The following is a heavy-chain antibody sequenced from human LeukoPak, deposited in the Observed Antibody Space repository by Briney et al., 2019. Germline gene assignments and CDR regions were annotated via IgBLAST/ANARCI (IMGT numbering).Heavy chain of an antibody. Sequence: GGSLRLSCAASGFTFSSYWMTWVRQAPGKGLEWVANIKQDGTVKYYVDSVKGRFTISRDNPKNSLSLQMNSLRAEDTAVYYCARIGYSSSSLDYWGQGTLVIVSS. CDR2: IKQDGTVK. J-gene: IGHJ4*02. D-gene: IGHD6-6*01. CDR1: GFTFSSYW. V-gene: IGHV3-7*01. CDR3: ARIGYSSSSLDY.